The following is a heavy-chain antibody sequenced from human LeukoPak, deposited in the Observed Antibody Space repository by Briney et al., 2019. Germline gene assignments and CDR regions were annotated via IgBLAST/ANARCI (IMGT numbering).Heavy chain of an antibody. CDR2: LNWNGGNT. D-gene: IGHD6-19*01. J-gene: IGHJ4*02. CDR1: GFNFDDYG. Sequence: PGGSLRLSCAASGFNFDDYGMSWVRQAPGKGLEWVSGLNWNGGNTGYADSVRGRFTISRDNAKNSLYLQMNSLRAEDTALYYCAKDSSGWYGLSDYWGQGTLVTVSS. CDR3: AKDSSGWYGLSDY. V-gene: IGHV3-20*04.